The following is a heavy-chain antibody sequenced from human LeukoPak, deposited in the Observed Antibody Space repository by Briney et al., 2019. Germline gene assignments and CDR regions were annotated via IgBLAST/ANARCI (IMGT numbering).Heavy chain of an antibody. D-gene: IGHD6-19*01. CDR3: AKDHLPGIVVADRDY. CDR1: GFTFSSYA. V-gene: IGHV3-23*01. Sequence: GGSLRLSCAASGFTFSSYAMSWVRQAPGKGLEWVSAISNSGGSTYYADSVKGRFTISRDNSKNTLYLQINSLRDEDTAVYYCAKDHLPGIVVADRDYWGQGTLVTVSS. J-gene: IGHJ4*02. CDR2: ISNSGGST.